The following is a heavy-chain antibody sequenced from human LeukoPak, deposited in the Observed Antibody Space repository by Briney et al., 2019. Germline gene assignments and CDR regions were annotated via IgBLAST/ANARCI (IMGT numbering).Heavy chain of an antibody. CDR2: LNWNGAST. Sequence: GGSLRLSCAASGFTFDDYGMSWVRQAPGKGLEWVSALNWNGASTASADSVKGRFTISRDNAKNSLYLQMNSLRVEDTAVYYCARQWPIAVAGHADYWGQGTLVTVSS. CDR3: ARQWPIAVAGHADY. CDR1: GFTFDDYG. J-gene: IGHJ4*02. V-gene: IGHV3-20*04. D-gene: IGHD6-19*01.